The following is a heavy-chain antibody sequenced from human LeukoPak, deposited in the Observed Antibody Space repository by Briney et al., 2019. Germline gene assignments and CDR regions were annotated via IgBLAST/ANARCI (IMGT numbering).Heavy chain of an antibody. Sequence: SETLSLTCTVSGDSISTSNSYWGWLRQPPGKGLEWIGEINHSGSTNYNPSLKSRVTISVDTSKNQFSLKLSSVTAADTAVYYCARGQYPQGLWFHYYYYYMDVWGKGTTVTVSS. CDR3: ARGQYPQGLWFHYYYYYMDV. D-gene: IGHD3-10*01. CDR1: GDSISTSNSY. V-gene: IGHV4-39*07. CDR2: INHSGST. J-gene: IGHJ6*03.